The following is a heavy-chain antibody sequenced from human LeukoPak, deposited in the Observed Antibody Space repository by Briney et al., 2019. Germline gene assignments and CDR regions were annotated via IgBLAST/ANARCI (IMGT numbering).Heavy chain of an antibody. J-gene: IGHJ4*02. CDR2: ISWNSGSI. D-gene: IGHD3-22*01. V-gene: IGHV3-9*01. Sequence: GGSLRLSCAASGFTFDDYAMHWVRQAPGKGLEWVSGISWNSGSIGYADSVKGRFTISRDNAKNSLYLQMSSLRAEDTALYYCAKGDSYYDSSGYYFDYWGQGTLVTVST. CDR3: AKGDSYYDSSGYYFDY. CDR1: GFTFDDYA.